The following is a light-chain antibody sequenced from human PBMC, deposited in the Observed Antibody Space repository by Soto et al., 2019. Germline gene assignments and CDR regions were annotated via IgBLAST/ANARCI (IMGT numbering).Light chain of an antibody. CDR2: EGN. J-gene: IGLJ1*01. CDR3: AAYAGNNNYV. CDR1: SRDVGAYNF. V-gene: IGLV2-8*01. Sequence: QSALTQPPSASGSYGQSVTISCTGTSRDVGAYNFVSWYQQHPGQAPKLVIYEGNKRPSGVPDRFSGSKSGNTASLTVSGLQADDEAEYYCAAYAGNNNYVFGFGTKLTVL.